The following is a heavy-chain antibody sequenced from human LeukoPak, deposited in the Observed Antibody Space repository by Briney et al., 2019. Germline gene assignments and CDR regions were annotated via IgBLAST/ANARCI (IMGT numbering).Heavy chain of an antibody. V-gene: IGHV4-39*01. J-gene: IGHJ4*02. CDR2: IYYSGST. Sequence: SETLSHTCTLSGGSISSSSYYWGWIRQPPGKGLEWIGCIYYSGSTYYNPSLKSRVTISVDTSKKQFSLNLSSVTAADTAVYYCARLYYDSSGYYQICYFDYWGQGTLVTVSS. CDR3: ARLYYDSSGYYQICYFDY. CDR1: GGSISSSSYY. D-gene: IGHD3-22*01.